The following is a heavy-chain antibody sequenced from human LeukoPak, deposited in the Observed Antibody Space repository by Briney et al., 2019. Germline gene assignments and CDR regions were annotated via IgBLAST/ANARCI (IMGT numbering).Heavy chain of an antibody. V-gene: IGHV4-38-2*02. CDR1: GYSISGGYY. D-gene: IGHD3-9*01. Sequence: SQTLSLTFTVSGYSISGGYYWGWIRQPPGKGLEWIGTIYHGGSTYYNPSLESRVTISLDTSKNHFSLNLTSVTAADTAMYYCARVAERTWLPYDAAFDIWGLGTMVTVSS. J-gene: IGHJ3*02. CDR3: ARVAERTWLPYDAAFDI. CDR2: IYHGGST.